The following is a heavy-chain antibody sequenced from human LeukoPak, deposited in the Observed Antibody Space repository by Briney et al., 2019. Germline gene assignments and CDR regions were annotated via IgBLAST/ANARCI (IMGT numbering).Heavy chain of an antibody. V-gene: IGHV3-30*02. D-gene: IGHD1-1*01. CDR3: AKDSGDYNWNDEGNWFDF. J-gene: IGHJ5*01. CDR2: IRYDGSNK. CDR1: GFTFSSYG. Sequence: SGGSLRLSCAASGFTFSSYGMHWVRQAPGKGLEWVAFIRYDGSNKYYADSVKGRFTISRDNSKNMLYLQMNSLRAEDTAVYYCAKDSGDYNWNDEGNWFDFWGQGTLVTVSS.